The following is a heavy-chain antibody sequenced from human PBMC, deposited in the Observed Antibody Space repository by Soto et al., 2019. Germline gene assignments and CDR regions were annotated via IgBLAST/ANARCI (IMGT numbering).Heavy chain of an antibody. V-gene: IGHV3-73*02. CDR2: IRSKANSYAT. J-gene: IGHJ4*02. Sequence: EVQLVESGGGVVQPGGSLKLSCAASGFTFIGSAMHWVRQASGKGLEWVGRIRSKANSYATAYAASVKGRFTISRDDSKNTAYLQMNSLKTEDTAVYYCTRPGYSSSRNGDYWGQGTLVTVSS. CDR3: TRPGYSSSRNGDY. D-gene: IGHD6-13*01. CDR1: GFTFIGSA.